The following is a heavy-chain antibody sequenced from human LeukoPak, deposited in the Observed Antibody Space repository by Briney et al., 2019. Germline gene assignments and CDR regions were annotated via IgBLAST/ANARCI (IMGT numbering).Heavy chain of an antibody. CDR3: ARERETYHYGSANSPQ. CDR1: GYTFTGYH. D-gene: IGHD3-10*01. J-gene: IGHJ4*02. CDR2: INPNSGGT. V-gene: IGHV1-2*02. Sequence: ASVKVSCKASGYTFTGYHIHWVRQAPGQGLEWMGLINPNSGGTNYAQKFQGRVTLARDTSISTAYMELSSLTSDDTAVYYCARERETYHYGSANSPQWGPGTLVTASS.